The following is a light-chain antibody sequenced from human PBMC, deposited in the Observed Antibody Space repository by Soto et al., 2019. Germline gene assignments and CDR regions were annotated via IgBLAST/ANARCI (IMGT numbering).Light chain of an antibody. J-gene: IGLJ3*02. Sequence: QSALTQPASVSGSLGQSITISCTGTSSDIGGYKYVSWYQQHPGKAPKLIIFEVSNRPSGVSDRFSGSNSGNTASLTISGLQAEEEADYYCTSYSRYRVLVFGGGTQLTVL. CDR3: TSYSRYRVLV. CDR2: EVS. V-gene: IGLV2-14*01. CDR1: SSDIGGYKY.